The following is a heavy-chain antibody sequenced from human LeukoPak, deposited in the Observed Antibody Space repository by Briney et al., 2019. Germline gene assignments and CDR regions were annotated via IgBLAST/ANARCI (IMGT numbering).Heavy chain of an antibody. CDR2: ISWNSDST. D-gene: IGHD3-10*01. Sequence: GGSLRLSCAACGFTFDAYAMHWVRQAPGKGLEWVSGISWNSDSTGYADSVKGRFTISRDNAKNSLYLQMHSLRAEDTALYYCAKAPSGYFDYWGQGTLVTVSS. V-gene: IGHV3-9*01. CDR1: GFTFDAYA. J-gene: IGHJ4*02. CDR3: AKAPSGYFDY.